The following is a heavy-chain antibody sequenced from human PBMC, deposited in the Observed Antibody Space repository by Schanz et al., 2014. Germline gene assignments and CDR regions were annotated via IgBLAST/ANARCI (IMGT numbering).Heavy chain of an antibody. CDR3: ARDFSAYVGNYFDY. CDR2: ISSDGSKK. D-gene: IGHD5-12*01. J-gene: IGHJ4*02. Sequence: QVQLVESGGGVVQPERSLRLSCAASGFNFANHAIHWVRQGQGNGLQWVAVISSDGSKKLYADSVKARFTISRDNSKNSVSLQMDSLRSDDTAVYYCARDFSAYVGNYFDYWGQGTLVTVSS. CDR1: GFNFANHA. V-gene: IGHV3-33*05.